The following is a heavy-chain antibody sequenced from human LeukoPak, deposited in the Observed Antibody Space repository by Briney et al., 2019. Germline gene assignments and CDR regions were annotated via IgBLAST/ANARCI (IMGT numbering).Heavy chain of an antibody. D-gene: IGHD2-2*01. CDR2: ISGSGGST. Sequence: GGSLRLSCAASGFTFSTYAMSWVRQAPGKGLEWVSAISGSGGSTYYADSVKGRFTISRDNSKDTLYLQMNSLRAEDTAVYYCAKVKGLVPVIDYWGQGTLVTVSS. V-gene: IGHV3-23*01. CDR3: AKVKGLVPVIDY. CDR1: GFTFSTYA. J-gene: IGHJ4*02.